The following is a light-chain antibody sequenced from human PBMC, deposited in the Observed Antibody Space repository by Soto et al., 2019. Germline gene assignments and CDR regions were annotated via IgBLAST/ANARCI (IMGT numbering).Light chain of an antibody. CDR1: QSVNSN. CDR3: QPYKMYSPWT. Sequence: EMVISQSPAILSVSKGESANLSCRASQSVNSNYLAWYQQHPGQPPRLLIYGISTRATGIPARFSGSGSGTEFSLTISSLQPDDFATYYCQPYKMYSPWTFGQVTKVDIK. J-gene: IGKJ1*01. V-gene: IGKV3-15*01. CDR2: GIS.